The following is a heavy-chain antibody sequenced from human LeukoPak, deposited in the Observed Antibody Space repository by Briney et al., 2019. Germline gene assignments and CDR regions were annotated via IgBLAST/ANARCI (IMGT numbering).Heavy chain of an antibody. Sequence: ALVKVSCKASGYTLSSYAIHWMRQAPGQRLEWMGWINTANGNTKYSQKFQGRFTITRDTSASTVYMGLSSLRPGDTAMYYCARDRPHAVAVAGAGYDHWGQGTLVTVSS. V-gene: IGHV1-3*04. J-gene: IGHJ4*02. CDR3: ARDRPHAVAVAGAGYDH. D-gene: IGHD6-19*01. CDR1: GYTLSSYA. CDR2: INTANGNT.